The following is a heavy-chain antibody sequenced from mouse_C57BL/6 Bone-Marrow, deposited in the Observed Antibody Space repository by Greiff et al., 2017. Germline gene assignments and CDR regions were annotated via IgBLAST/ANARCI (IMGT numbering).Heavy chain of an antibody. CDR2: INPNNGGT. CDR3: AYTTYFDY. D-gene: IGHD1-1*01. CDR1: GYTFTDYY. Sequence: VQLQQSGPELVKPGASVKISCKASGYTFTDYYMNWVKQSHGKSLEWIGDINPNNGGTSYNQKFKGKATLTVDKSSSTAYMELRSLTSEDSAVYYCAYTTYFDYWGQGTTLTVSS. V-gene: IGHV1-26*01. J-gene: IGHJ2*01.